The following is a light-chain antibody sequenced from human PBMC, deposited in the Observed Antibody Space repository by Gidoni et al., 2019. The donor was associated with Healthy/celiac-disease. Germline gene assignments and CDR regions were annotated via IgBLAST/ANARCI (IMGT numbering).Light chain of an antibody. J-gene: IGKJ4*01. CDR2: DAS. CDR3: QQRSNWPWGLT. Sequence: EIVLTQSPATLSLSPGERATLSCRASQSVSSYLAWYQQKPGQAPRLLIYDASNRATGIPARFSGSGSGTDFTLTISSLEPVDFAVYYCQQRSNWPWGLTFGGGTKVEIK. CDR1: QSVSSY. V-gene: IGKV3-11*01.